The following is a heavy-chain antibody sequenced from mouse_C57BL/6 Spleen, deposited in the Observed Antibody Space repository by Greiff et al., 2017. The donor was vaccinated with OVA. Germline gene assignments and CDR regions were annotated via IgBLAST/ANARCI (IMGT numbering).Heavy chain of an antibody. CDR1: GYAFSSSW. CDR2: IYPGDGDP. Sequence: QFQLQHSGAELVKPGASVKISCKASGYAFSSSWMNWVKPRPGKGLDWIGQIYPGDGDPTYNENFKGKATLTADKSSSTAYMQLSSLTSEDSAVYFCARWGAMDYWGQGTSVTVSS. V-gene: IGHV1-80*01. CDR3: ARWGAMDY. J-gene: IGHJ4*01.